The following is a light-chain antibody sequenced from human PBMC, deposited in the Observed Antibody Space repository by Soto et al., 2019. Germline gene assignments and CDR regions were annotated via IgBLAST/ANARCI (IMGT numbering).Light chain of an antibody. Sequence: QSVLTQPPPVSRAPGQRVTISCTGSSSNIGAGYDVHWYQQLPGTAPKLLIYGNSNRPSGVPDRFSGSKSGTSASLAITGLQAEDEADYYCQSYDSSLSGSVFGGGTKLTVL. CDR2: GNS. V-gene: IGLV1-40*01. CDR3: QSYDSSLSGSV. CDR1: SSNIGAGYD. J-gene: IGLJ2*01.